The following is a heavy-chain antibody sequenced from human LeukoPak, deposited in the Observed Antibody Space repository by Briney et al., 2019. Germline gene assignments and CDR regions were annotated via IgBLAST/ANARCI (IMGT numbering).Heavy chain of an antibody. J-gene: IGHJ3*02. CDR1: GGSISDSIYY. CDR2: IYYSGTT. Sequence: SETLSLTCTVSGGSISDSIYYWGWIRQPPGKGLEWIGSIYYSGTTNYNPSLKSRVTISVDTSKNQFSLKLSSVTAADTAVYYCARDRGMGYSYGLAFDIWGQGTMVTVSS. CDR3: ARDRGMGYSYGLAFDI. V-gene: IGHV4-39*07. D-gene: IGHD5-18*01.